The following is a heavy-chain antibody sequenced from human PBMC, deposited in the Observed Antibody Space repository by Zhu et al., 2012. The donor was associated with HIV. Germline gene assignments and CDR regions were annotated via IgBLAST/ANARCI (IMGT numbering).Heavy chain of an antibody. D-gene: IGHD6-13*01. CDR3: ASTTISPAGRHYYYYIDV. CDR2: IYYSGST. J-gene: IGHJ6*03. Sequence: QVQLQESGPGLVKPSQTLSLTCTMSGGSISSSDYYWSWIRQPPGKGLEWIGYIYYSGSTYYNPSLKSRVTISVDTSKNQFSLNLNSVTAADTAVYYCASTTISPAGRHYYYYIDVWAKGPRSPSP. V-gene: IGHV4-30-4*08. CDR1: GGSISSSDYY.